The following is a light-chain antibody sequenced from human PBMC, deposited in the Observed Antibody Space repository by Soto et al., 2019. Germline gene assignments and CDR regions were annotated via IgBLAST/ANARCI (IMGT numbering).Light chain of an antibody. CDR3: HQYDSYPWT. Sequence: EIVLTQSPGTLSLSPGQRATLSCRASQSVTSSDLAWFQQKPGQAPRVLIYGASSRATGIPDRFSGSGSGTDFTLTISSLQPDDISTYYCHQYDSYPWTFGQGTKVEI. CDR1: QSVTSSD. J-gene: IGKJ1*01. CDR2: GAS. V-gene: IGKV3-20*01.